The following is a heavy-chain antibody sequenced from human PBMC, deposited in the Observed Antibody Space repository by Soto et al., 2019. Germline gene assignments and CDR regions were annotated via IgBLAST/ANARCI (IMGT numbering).Heavy chain of an antibody. V-gene: IGHV3-48*01. D-gene: IGHD3-3*01. CDR3: ARGLGDFLEYYFDY. CDR2: ISSISSTI. Sequence: EVQLVESGGGLVQPGGSLRLSCAASGFTFSSYSMNWVRQAPGKGLEWVSYISSISSTIYYADSVKGRFTISRDNAKNSLYLQMNILRAEDTAVYYCARGLGDFLEYYFDYWGQGTLVTVSS. CDR1: GFTFSSYS. J-gene: IGHJ4*02.